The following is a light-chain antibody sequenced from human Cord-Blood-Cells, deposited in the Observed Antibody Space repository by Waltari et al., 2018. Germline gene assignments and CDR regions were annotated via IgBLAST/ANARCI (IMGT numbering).Light chain of an antibody. V-gene: IGLV2-14*01. Sequence: QSALTQPAPVSGSSGQSITISCTGTSSDDGGYNYVSWYQQHPGKAPNLMIYEVSNRPSGVSNRFSGSKSGNTASLTISGLQAEDEADYYCSSYTSSSTYVFGTGTKVTVL. J-gene: IGLJ1*01. CDR1: SSDDGGYNY. CDR2: EVS. CDR3: SSYTSSSTYV.